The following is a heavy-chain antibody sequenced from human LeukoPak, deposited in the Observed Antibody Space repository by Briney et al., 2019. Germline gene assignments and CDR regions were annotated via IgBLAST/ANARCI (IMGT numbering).Heavy chain of an antibody. J-gene: IGHJ4*01. CDR1: GGSISGYY. CDR2: IYYTGGT. V-gene: IGHV4-59*08. D-gene: IGHD2-15*01. Sequence: SETLSLTCTVSGGSISGYYWSWIRQPPGKGLEWIGYIYYTGGTNYNPSLKSRVTISVDTSKNQFSLKLTSVTATDTALYYCARLGFCRGDNCLDDYWGHGTLVTVSS. CDR3: ARLGFCRGDNCLDDY.